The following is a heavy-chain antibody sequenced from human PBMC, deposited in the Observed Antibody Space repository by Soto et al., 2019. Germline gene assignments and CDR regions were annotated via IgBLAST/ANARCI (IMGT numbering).Heavy chain of an antibody. CDR3: ATPIVAFY. V-gene: IGHV1-3*01. CDR2: INAGNGNT. CDR1: GYTFTSYA. Sequence: QVQLVQSGAEVKKPGASVKVSCKASGYTFTSYAIHWVRQAPGQRLEWMGWINAGNGNTKYSQKFQGRVIITRDTSAGTAYMELRSLRSEDTAVYYCATPIVAFYWGPGTLVTVSS. J-gene: IGHJ4*02. D-gene: IGHD3-16*02.